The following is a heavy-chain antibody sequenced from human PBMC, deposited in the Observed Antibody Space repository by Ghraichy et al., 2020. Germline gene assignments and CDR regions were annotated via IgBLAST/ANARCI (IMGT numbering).Heavy chain of an antibody. V-gene: IGHV3-33*05. CDR2: ILYDGSKR. J-gene: IGHJ6*02. CDR1: GFTFSSYG. CDR3: ARDVSLVQTVIPIFYYYYYYGMDV. D-gene: IGHD3-10*01. Sequence: GESLNISCAASGFTFSSYGMHWVRQAPGKGLEWVALILYDGSKRYYAESVKGRFTISRDNSKNTLFMQINSLRAEDTGVYYCARDVSLVQTVIPIFYYYYYYGMDVWGQGATVTVSS.